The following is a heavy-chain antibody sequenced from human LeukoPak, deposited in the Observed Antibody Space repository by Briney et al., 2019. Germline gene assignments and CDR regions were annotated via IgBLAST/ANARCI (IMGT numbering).Heavy chain of an antibody. CDR2: ISAYNGNT. V-gene: IGHV1-18*01. D-gene: IGHD3-3*01. CDR1: GYTFTSYG. J-gene: IGHJ1*01. CDR3: VRDGNYDFWSGYSHAEYFQH. Sequence: ASVKVSCKASGYTFTSYGISWVRQAPGQGLEWMGWISAYNGNTNYAQKLQGRVTMTTDTSTSTAYMELRSLRSDETAVYYCVRDGNYDFWSGYSHAEYFQHWGQGTLVTVSS.